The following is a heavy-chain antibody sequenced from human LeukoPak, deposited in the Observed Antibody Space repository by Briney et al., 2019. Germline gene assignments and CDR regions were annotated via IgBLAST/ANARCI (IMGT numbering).Heavy chain of an antibody. CDR3: ARARSPTLGYFDL. D-gene: IGHD1-26*01. CDR2: ISGSGGST. V-gene: IGHV3-23*01. J-gene: IGHJ2*01. Sequence: GGSLRLSCAASGFTFSSYAMSWVRQAPGKGLEWVSAISGSGGSTYYADSVKGRFTISRDNSKNTLYLQMNSLIAEDTAVYYCARARSPTLGYFDLWGRGTLVTVSS. CDR1: GFTFSSYA.